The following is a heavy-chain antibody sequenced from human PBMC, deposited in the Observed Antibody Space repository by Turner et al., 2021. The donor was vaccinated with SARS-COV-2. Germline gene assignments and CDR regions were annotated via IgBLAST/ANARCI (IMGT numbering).Heavy chain of an antibody. CDR1: GSTFTGYY. CDR2: INPNSGGT. Sequence: QVQLVQSGAEVKKPGASVKVSCKASGSTFTGYYMHWVRQAPGQGLEWMGWINPNSGGTNYAQKFQGRVTMTRDTSISTAYMELSRLRSDDTAVYYCARVRDYYGSGSYYPLGYYGMDVWGQGTTVTVSS. J-gene: IGHJ6*02. CDR3: ARVRDYYGSGSYYPLGYYGMDV. D-gene: IGHD3-10*01. V-gene: IGHV1-2*02.